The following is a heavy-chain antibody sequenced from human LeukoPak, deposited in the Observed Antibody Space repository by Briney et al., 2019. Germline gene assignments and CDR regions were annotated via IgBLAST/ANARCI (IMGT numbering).Heavy chain of an antibody. J-gene: IGHJ6*02. V-gene: IGHV1-69*04. CDR1: GYTFTSYG. D-gene: IGHD2-2*01. CDR3: ARYCSSTSCQTYYYYYGMDV. CDR2: IIPILGIA. Sequence: GASVKVSCKASGYTFTSYGISWVRQAPGQGLEWMGRIIPILGIANYAQKFQGRVAITADKSTSTAYMELSSLRSEDTAVYYCARYCSSTSCQTYYYYYGMDVWGQGTTVTVSS.